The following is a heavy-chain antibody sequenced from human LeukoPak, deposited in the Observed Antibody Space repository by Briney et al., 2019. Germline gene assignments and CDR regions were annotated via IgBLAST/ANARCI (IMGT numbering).Heavy chain of an antibody. V-gene: IGHV3-30*18. J-gene: IGHJ6*04. Sequence: PGGSLRLSCAASGFTFSSYGMHWVRQAPGKGLEWVAVISYDGSNKYYADSVKGRFTISRDNSKNTLYLQMNSLRAEDTAVYHCAKTYYYGSGSYSNYYYGMGVWGKGTTVTVSS. CDR3: AKTYYYGSGSYSNYYYGMGV. CDR2: ISYDGSNK. D-gene: IGHD3-10*01. CDR1: GFTFSSYG.